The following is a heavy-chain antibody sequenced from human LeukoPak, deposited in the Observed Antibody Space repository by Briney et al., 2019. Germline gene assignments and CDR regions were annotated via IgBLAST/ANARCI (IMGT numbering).Heavy chain of an antibody. Sequence: GGSLRLSCAASGFTFSSYAMSWVRQAPGKGLEWVSSISAGGGNTNYADSVKGRFTISRENPKNTLYPQMNSLRAEDTAVYYCAKEKYYGSDWGQGTLVTVSS. CDR3: AKEKYYGSD. J-gene: IGHJ4*02. D-gene: IGHD3-10*01. CDR2: ISAGGGNT. CDR1: GFTFSSYA. V-gene: IGHV3-23*01.